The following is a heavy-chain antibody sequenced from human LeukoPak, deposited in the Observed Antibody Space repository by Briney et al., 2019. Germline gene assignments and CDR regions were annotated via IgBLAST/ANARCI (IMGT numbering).Heavy chain of an antibody. D-gene: IGHD3-3*01. CDR3: ARGVPGDFWSGSNWFDP. Sequence: SETLSLTCAVYGGSFSGYYWSWIRQPPGKGLEWIGEINHSGSTNYNPSLKSRVTISVDTSKNQFSLKLSSVTAADTAVYYCARGVPGDFWSGSNWFDPWGQGTLVTVSS. CDR2: INHSGST. J-gene: IGHJ5*02. V-gene: IGHV4-34*01. CDR1: GGSFSGYY.